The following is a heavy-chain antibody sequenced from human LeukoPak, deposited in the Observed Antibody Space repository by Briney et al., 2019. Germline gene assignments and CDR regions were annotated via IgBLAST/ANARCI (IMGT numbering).Heavy chain of an antibody. CDR2: INPNSGGA. V-gene: IGHV1-2*02. CDR3: ARDQLVRSVVDGVVAASTRYYAMDV. CDR1: GYTFTGYY. D-gene: IGHD2-15*01. Sequence: GASVKVSCKASGYTFTGYYVHWVRQAPGQGLEWLGWINPNSGGANYAQKFQGRVTMTRDTSISTVYMDLSRLRSDDTAVYYCARDQLVRSVVDGVVAASTRYYAMDVWGQGTTITVSS. J-gene: IGHJ6*02.